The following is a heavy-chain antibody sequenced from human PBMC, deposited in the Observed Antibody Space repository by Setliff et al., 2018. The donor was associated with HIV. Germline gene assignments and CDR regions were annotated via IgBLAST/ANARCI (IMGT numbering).Heavy chain of an antibody. CDR2: ISASGGST. Sequence: GGSLRLSCAASGFTFSTHAMSWVRQAPGKGLEWVSAISASGGSTYYADSVKGRFTISRDNSKNTLYLQMNSLRAEDTAVYYCARVGGYSSGWYEAFDIWGQGTMVTVSS. CDR3: ARVGGYSSGWYEAFDI. CDR1: GFTFSTHA. D-gene: IGHD6-19*01. J-gene: IGHJ3*02. V-gene: IGHV3-23*01.